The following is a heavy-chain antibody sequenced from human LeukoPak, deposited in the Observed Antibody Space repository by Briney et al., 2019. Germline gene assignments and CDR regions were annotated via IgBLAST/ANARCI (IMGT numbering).Heavy chain of an antibody. CDR1: GGFISSVY. V-gene: IGHV4-59*01. Sequence: PSETLSLTCTVSGGFISSVYWTWIRQAPGKGLEWIGHIYYSGSTNYNPSLKSRVTISIDMSKNQFSLKLSSVTAADTALYYCARTSATAGLDYWGQGSLVTVSS. CDR3: ARTSATAGLDY. J-gene: IGHJ4*02. CDR2: IYYSGST. D-gene: IGHD6-25*01.